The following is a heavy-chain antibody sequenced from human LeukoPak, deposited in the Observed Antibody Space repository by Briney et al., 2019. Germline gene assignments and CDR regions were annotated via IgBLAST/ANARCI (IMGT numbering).Heavy chain of an antibody. CDR1: GFTFSSYG. J-gene: IGHJ3*02. CDR2: ISGSGGST. Sequence: GGTLRLSCAASGFTFSSYGMSWVRQAPGKGLEWVSAISGSGGSTYYADSVKGRFTISRDNSKNTLYLQMNSLRAEDTAVYYCARFGGYYYDSSGSDAFDIWGQGTMVTVSS. CDR3: ARFGGYYYDSSGSDAFDI. D-gene: IGHD3-22*01. V-gene: IGHV3-23*01.